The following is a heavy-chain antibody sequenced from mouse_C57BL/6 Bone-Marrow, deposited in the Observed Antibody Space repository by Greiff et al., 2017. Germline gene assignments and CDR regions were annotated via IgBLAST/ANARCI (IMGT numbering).Heavy chain of an antibody. V-gene: IGHV2-6*01. CDR1: GFSLTSYG. Sequence: QVQLKESGPGLVAPSQSLSITCTVSGFSLTSYGVDWVRQSPGKGLEWLGVIWGVGSTKYNSALKSRLSISKDNSKSQVFLKMNSLQTDDTAMYYCASGGTVGPWFAYWGQGTLVTVSA. J-gene: IGHJ3*01. D-gene: IGHD1-1*01. CDR2: IWGVGST. CDR3: ASGGTVGPWFAY.